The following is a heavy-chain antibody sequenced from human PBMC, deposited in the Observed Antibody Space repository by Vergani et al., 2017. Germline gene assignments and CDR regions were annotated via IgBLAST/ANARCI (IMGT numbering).Heavy chain of an antibody. J-gene: IGHJ4*02. D-gene: IGHD3-22*01. Sequence: EVQLLESGGGLVQPGGSLRLSCVASGFTFSSYAMSWVRQAPGKGLEWVSAITGSGGATDYADSVKGRFTISRDNSKNTLYLQMNSLRAEDTAVYYCAKRYDSSGYYYFDYWGQGTLVTVSS. CDR3: AKRYDSSGYYYFDY. V-gene: IGHV3-23*01. CDR2: ITGSGGAT. CDR1: GFTFSSYA.